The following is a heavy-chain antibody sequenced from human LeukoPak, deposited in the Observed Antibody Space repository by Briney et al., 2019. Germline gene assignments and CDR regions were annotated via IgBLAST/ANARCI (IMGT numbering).Heavy chain of an antibody. V-gene: IGHV4-59*01. CDR3: ARDLLSTAGYFDY. CDR2: IYYSGST. CDR1: GGSISSYY. Sequence: PSETLSLTCTVSGGSISSYYWSWIRHPPGKGLEGIGYIYYSGSTNYNPSLKSRVTISVDTSKNQFSLNLSSVTAADTAVYYCARDLLSTAGYFDYWGQGTLVTVSS. J-gene: IGHJ4*02. D-gene: IGHD6-19*01.